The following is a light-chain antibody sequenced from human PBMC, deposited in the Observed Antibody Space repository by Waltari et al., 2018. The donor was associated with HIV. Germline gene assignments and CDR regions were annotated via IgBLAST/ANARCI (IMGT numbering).Light chain of an antibody. Sequence: SHELTQPPSVSVSPGQTASIPCSGDAWPIKYAFWSQQKSGQAPVLVIYEDSKRPSGIPERFSGSSSGTMATLTISGAQVEDEGDYYCYSTDSSDNDRVLFGGGTNLTVL. CDR2: EDS. J-gene: IGLJ2*01. CDR3: YSTDSSDNDRVL. CDR1: AWPIKY. V-gene: IGLV3-10*01.